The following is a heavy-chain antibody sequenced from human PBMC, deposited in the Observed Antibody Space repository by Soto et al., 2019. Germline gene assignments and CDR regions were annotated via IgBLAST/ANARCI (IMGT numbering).Heavy chain of an antibody. J-gene: IGHJ3*02. V-gene: IGHV4-59*01. CDR1: GGSISSYY. CDR2: IYYSGST. CDR3: AREGVVPAAIGGAVLIHAFDI. Sequence: QVQLQESGPGLVKPSETLSLTCTVSGGSISSYYWSWIRQPPGKGLEWIGYIYYSGSTNYNPSLKRRVTISVDTSKNQFSLKLSSVTAADTAVYYCAREGVVPAAIGGAVLIHAFDIWGQGTMVTVSS. D-gene: IGHD2-2*01.